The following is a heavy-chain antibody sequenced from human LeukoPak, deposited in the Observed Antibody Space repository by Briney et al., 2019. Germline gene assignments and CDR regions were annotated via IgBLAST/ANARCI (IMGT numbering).Heavy chain of an antibody. J-gene: IGHJ4*02. V-gene: IGHV4-61*01. CDR2: IYYSGST. D-gene: IGHD3-10*01. CDR1: GYSIISGYY. Sequence: PSETLSLTCTVSGYSIISGYYWGWIRQPPGKGLEWIGYIYYSGSTNYNPSLKSRVTISVDTSKNQFSLKLSSVTAADTAVYYCASSGGDYWGQGTLVTVSS. CDR3: ASSGGDY.